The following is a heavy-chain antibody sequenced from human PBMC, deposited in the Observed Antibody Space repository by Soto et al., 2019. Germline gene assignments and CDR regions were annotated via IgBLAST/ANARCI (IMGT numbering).Heavy chain of an antibody. CDR1: SGSFNTYY. J-gene: IGHJ6*03. V-gene: IGHV4-34*02. CDR3: ARVSRGTGTSWGAFYYMDV. D-gene: IGHD1-26*01. Sequence: QVQLQQWGAGLLKPSETLSLTCAVYSGSFNTYYWSWVRQPPGKGLEWIAEINHFGRTNYNPSLKSRLTISVATSKNQLSLSLSSVTAADTAVYYCARVSRGTGTSWGAFYYMDVWGTGTPVTVSS. CDR2: INHFGRT.